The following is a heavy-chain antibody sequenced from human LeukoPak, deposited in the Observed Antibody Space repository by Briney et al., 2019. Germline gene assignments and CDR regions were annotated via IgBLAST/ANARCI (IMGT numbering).Heavy chain of an antibody. CDR3: ARDPIDY. CDR2: IRQDGSEK. J-gene: IGHJ4*02. V-gene: IGHV3-7*01. Sequence: QAGGSLRLSCTASGFIFSSYWMTWVRQAPGKGLEWVANIRQDGSEKNFVDSVKGRFTISRDNAKNSLYLQMNTLTAEDTAVYYCARDPIDYWGQGTLVTV. CDR1: GFIFSSYW.